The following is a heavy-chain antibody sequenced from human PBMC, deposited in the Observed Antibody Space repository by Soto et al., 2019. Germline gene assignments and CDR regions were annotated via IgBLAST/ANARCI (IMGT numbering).Heavy chain of an antibody. CDR3: ARDLCSSTSCYQTYYYYYYGMDV. CDR1: GFTFSSYS. V-gene: IGHV3-21*01. CDR2: ISSSSSYI. J-gene: IGHJ6*02. D-gene: IGHD2-2*01. Sequence: GGSLRLSCAASGFTFSSYSMNWVRQAPGKGLEWVPSISSSSSYIYYADSVKGRFTISRDNAKNSLYLQMNSLRAEDTAVYYCARDLCSSTSCYQTYYYYYYGMDVWGQGTTVTVSS.